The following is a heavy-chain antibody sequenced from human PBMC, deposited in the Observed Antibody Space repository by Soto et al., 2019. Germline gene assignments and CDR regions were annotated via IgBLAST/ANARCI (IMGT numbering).Heavy chain of an antibody. J-gene: IGHJ5*02. Sequence: SETLSLTCTVSGGSITSSSYYWGWIRQPPGKGLEWIGSIYYSGSTYYNPSLKSRVTISVDTSKNQFSLKLSSVTAADTAVYYCARQGIAAAVNWFDPWGQGTLVTVSS. D-gene: IGHD6-13*01. V-gene: IGHV4-39*01. CDR2: IYYSGST. CDR1: GGSITSSSYY. CDR3: ARQGIAAAVNWFDP.